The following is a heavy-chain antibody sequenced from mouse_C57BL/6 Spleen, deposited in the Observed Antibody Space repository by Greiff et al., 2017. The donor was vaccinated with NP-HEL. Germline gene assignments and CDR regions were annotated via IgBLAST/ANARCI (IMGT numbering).Heavy chain of an antibody. Sequence: VQLQQSGPVLVKPGASVKMSCKASGYTFTDYYMNWVKQSHGKSLEWIGVINPYNGGTSYNQKFKGKATLTVDKSSSTAYMELNSLTSEDSAVYYCASTVGGDWYFDVWGTGTTVTVSS. V-gene: IGHV1-19*01. CDR2: INPYNGGT. CDR3: ASTVGGDWYFDV. CDR1: GYTFTDYY. D-gene: IGHD1-1*01. J-gene: IGHJ1*03.